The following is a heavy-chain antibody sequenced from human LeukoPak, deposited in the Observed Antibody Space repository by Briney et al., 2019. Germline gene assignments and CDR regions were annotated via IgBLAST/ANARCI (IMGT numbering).Heavy chain of an antibody. CDR2: ISGSGSTI. CDR1: EFPFSSYE. V-gene: IGHV3-48*03. Sequence: GSLRLSFAASEFPFSSYEMNWVRPAPGKGLEWVSYISGSGSTIYYTDSVKGRFTISRDNAKNSLYLQMNSLRAEDTAVYYCVRDPGITGTSYWGQGTLVTVSS. CDR3: VRDPGITGTSY. J-gene: IGHJ4*02. D-gene: IGHD1-20*01.